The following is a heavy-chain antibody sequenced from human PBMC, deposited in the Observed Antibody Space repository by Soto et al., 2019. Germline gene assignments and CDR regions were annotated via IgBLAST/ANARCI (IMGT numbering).Heavy chain of an antibody. CDR2: ISGSGGST. J-gene: IGHJ4*02. V-gene: IGHV3-23*01. CDR1: GFTFSSYA. D-gene: IGHD6-19*01. CDR3: AKEGEHSSGWANFDY. Sequence: EVQLLESGGGLVQPGGSLRLSCAASGFTFSSYAMSWVRQAPGKGLEWVSAISGSGGSTYYADSVKGRFTISRDTSKNTLYLQMNSLRAEDTAVYYCAKEGEHSSGWANFDYWGQGTLVTVAS.